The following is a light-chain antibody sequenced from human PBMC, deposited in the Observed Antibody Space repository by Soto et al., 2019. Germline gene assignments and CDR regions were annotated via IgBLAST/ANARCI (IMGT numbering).Light chain of an antibody. Sequence: QSVLTQPPSTSGTPGQRVTISCSGSSSNIGSNTVNWYQQLPKTAPKLLIYNNDQRPSGVPDRFSGSKSGTSASLAISGLQSEDEADYYCAAWDDSLSGPVFGGGTKLTVL. CDR2: NND. J-gene: IGLJ2*01. V-gene: IGLV1-44*01. CDR1: SSNIGSNT. CDR3: AAWDDSLSGPV.